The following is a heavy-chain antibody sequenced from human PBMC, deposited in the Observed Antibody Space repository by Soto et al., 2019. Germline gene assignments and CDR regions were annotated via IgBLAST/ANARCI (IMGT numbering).Heavy chain of an antibody. V-gene: IGHV1-69*13. CDR2: IIPMFGTA. D-gene: IGHD6-13*01. CDR3: ARTDIAAAVSDY. J-gene: IGHJ4*02. Sequence: SVKVSCKASGGTLGSYAISWVRQAPGQGLEWMGGIIPMFGTANYGQKFQGRVTITADESTSTAYMELSSLRSEDTAVYYCARTDIAAAVSDYWGQGTLVTVSS. CDR1: GGTLGSYA.